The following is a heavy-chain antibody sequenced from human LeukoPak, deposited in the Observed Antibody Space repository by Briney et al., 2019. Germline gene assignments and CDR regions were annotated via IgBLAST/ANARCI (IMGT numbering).Heavy chain of an antibody. D-gene: IGHD4-11*01. V-gene: IGHV3-30*04. CDR2: ISYDGSNK. CDR3: ATVTAGWFDP. CDR1: GFTFSSYA. Sequence: GGSLRLSCAASGFTFSSYAMHWVSQAPGKGLEWVAVISYDGSNKYYADSVKGRFTVSRDNSKKTLYLQMNSLRAEDTAVYYCATVTAGWFDPWGQGTLVTVSS. J-gene: IGHJ5*02.